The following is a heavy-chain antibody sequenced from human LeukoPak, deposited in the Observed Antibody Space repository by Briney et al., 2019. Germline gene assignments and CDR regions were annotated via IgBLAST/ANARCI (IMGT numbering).Heavy chain of an antibody. D-gene: IGHD4-23*01. CDR3: ARGRWDVRFQD. CDR2: INHSGGT. J-gene: IGHJ1*01. V-gene: IGHV4-34*01. Sequence: PSETLSLTCAVYGVSFSDNYWSWIRQPPGEGLEWIGEINHSGGTNYNPSLKSRVTISQDTSKNQFFLKLYFVTAADTAVYYCARGRWDVRFQDWGQGTLVTVSS. CDR1: GVSFSDNY.